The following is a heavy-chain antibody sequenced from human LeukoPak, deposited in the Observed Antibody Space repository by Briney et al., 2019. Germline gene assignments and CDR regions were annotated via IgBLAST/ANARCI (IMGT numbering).Heavy chain of an antibody. CDR2: ISGSGTTT. D-gene: IGHD3-22*01. Sequence: PGGSLRLSCAASGLTFSDYYMTWIRQAPGKGMEWVSSISGSGTTTYSADSVRGRFNVSRDNAKNSVFLYMNSLRAEDTAVYYCAIQITMIVVVPYFDYWGQGTLVSVSS. CDR1: GLTFSDYY. CDR3: AIQITMIVVVPYFDY. V-gene: IGHV3-11*04. J-gene: IGHJ4*02.